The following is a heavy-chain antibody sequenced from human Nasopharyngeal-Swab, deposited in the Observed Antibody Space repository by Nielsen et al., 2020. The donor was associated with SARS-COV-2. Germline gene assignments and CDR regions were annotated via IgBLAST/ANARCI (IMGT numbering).Heavy chain of an antibody. CDR2: IYYSGST. CDR1: GGSISSGGYY. CDR3: AREALKELLWFGESSSYYGMDV. V-gene: IGHV4-31*03. Sequence: LRLSCTVSGGSISSGGYYWSWIRQHPGKGLEWIGYIYYSGSTYYNPSLKSRVTISVDTSKNQFSLKLSSVTAADTAMYYCAREALKELLWFGESSSYYGMDVWGQGTTVTVSS. J-gene: IGHJ6*02. D-gene: IGHD3-10*01.